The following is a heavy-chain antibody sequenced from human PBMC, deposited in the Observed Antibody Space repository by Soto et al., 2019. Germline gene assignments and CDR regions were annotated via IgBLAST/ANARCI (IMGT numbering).Heavy chain of an antibody. V-gene: IGHV4-31*03. D-gene: IGHD6-6*01. Sequence: QVQLQESGPGLVKPSQTLSLTCTVSGGSFSSGVYYWSWIRQHPGKGLEWIGNISYSGSTSYRPSLKSRVTISVDTSKNQFSLKRSSVTAAETAVYCWARVLGQLGAVDYWGQGTLVTVSS. CDR1: GGSFSSGVYY. CDR3: ARVLGQLGAVDY. CDR2: ISYSGST. J-gene: IGHJ4*02.